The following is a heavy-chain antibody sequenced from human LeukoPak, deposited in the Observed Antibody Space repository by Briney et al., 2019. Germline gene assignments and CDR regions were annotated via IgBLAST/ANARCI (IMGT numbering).Heavy chain of an antibody. CDR3: ARGDVN. V-gene: IGHV3-74*01. Sequence: GGSLRLSCAASGFTFSSYWMHWVRQAPGKGLEWVSRIDSDGSGTGYADSVKGRFTISRDNAKNTLYLQMDSLRAEDTAVYYCARGDVNWGQGTLVTVSS. J-gene: IGHJ4*02. CDR1: GFTFSSYW. CDR2: IDSDGSGT.